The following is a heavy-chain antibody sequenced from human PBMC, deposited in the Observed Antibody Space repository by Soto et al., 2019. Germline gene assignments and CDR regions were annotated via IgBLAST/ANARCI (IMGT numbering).Heavy chain of an antibody. D-gene: IGHD3-10*01. CDR3: ARGSTYYGFVT. CDR2: IYHIGTT. J-gene: IGHJ5*02. CDR1: GDSIGSGDYY. Sequence: QVQLQESGPRLVKPSQTLSLTCTVSGDSIGSGDYYWTWIRQPPGKGLEWVGYIYHIGTTFYNPSLESRVNISVDTSKNQFSLRVTSVTAADTAVYYCARGSTYYGFVTWGQGTLITVSS. V-gene: IGHV4-30-4*01.